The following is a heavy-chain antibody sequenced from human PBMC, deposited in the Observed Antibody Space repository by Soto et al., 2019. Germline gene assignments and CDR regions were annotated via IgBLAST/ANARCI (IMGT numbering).Heavy chain of an antibody. J-gene: IGHJ4*02. CDR1: GFTFTNAC. Sequence: EAHLVESGGGLVEPGGSLRLSCVASGFTFTNACMTWVRQVPGKGLEWVGHIQGRTDGGTTDYAAPVKGRFTISRDDSKNTLYLQMNSLKIEDTAVYYCTTGTWIQLWLADYWGQGTLVTVSS. V-gene: IGHV3-15*01. D-gene: IGHD5-18*01. CDR2: IQGRTDGGTT. CDR3: TTGTWIQLWLADY.